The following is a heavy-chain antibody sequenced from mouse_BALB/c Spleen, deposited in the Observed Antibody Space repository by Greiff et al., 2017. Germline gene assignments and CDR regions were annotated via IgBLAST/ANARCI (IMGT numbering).Heavy chain of an antibody. CDR1: GFTFSSYA. J-gene: IGHJ3*01. Sequence: EVQRVESGGGLVKPGGSLKLSCAASGFTFSSYAMSWVRQTPEKRLEWVATISSGGSYTYYPDSVKGRFTISRDNAKNTLYLQMSSLRSEDTAMYYCARPGATVVAKELAYWCQGTLVTVSA. V-gene: IGHV5-9-3*01. D-gene: IGHD1-1*01. CDR2: ISSGGSYT. CDR3: ARPGATVVAKELAY.